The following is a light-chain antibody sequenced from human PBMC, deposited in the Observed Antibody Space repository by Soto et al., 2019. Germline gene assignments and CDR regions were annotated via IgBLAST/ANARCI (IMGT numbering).Light chain of an antibody. Sequence: QCLRTQPDSVSGSRGQSITMSCTGTSSDVGGYNYVSWFQQHPGKAPKLKIYEVSNRPSGVSNRFSGSKSGYTASLTISELQAEDEADYYRTSFTSSSTWVFGGGTKVTVL. CDR3: TSFTSSSTWV. V-gene: IGLV2-14*03. CDR1: SSDVGGYNY. J-gene: IGLJ3*02. CDR2: EVS.